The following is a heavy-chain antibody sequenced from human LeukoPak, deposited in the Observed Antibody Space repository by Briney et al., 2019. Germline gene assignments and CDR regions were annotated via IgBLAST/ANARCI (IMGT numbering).Heavy chain of an antibody. J-gene: IGHJ6*03. V-gene: IGHV4-39*01. CDR1: GGSISSSSYY. D-gene: IGHD3-16*02. CDR2: IYYSGST. Sequence: SETLSLTCTVSGGSISSSSYYWGWIRQPPGKGLEWIGSIYYSGSTYYNPSLKSRVTISVDTSKNQFSLNLSSVTAADTAVYYCVRHFNEYVWGTYRSYYYYMDVWGKGTTVTISS. CDR3: VRHFNEYVWGTYRSYYYYMDV.